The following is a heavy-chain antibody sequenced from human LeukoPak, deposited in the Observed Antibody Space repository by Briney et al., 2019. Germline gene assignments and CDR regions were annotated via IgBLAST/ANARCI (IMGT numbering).Heavy chain of an antibody. V-gene: IGHV3-21*01. CDR3: ARDPDGDYDFNWFDP. CDR1: GFTFSSYW. CDR2: ISSSSSYI. Sequence: PGGSLRLSCAASGFTFSSYWMSWVRQAPGKGLEWVSSISSSSSYIYYADSVKGRFTISRDNAKNSLYLQMNSLRAEDTAVYYCARDPDGDYDFNWFDPWGQGTLVTVSS. D-gene: IGHD4-17*01. J-gene: IGHJ5*02.